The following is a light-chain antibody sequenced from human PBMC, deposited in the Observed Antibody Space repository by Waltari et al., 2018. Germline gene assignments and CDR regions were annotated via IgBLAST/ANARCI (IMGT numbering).Light chain of an antibody. CDR3: QQYDDPHFT. Sequence: DIQMTQSPSSLSASIGDRVTITCQASQDIGNYLNWYQQKPGKAPNLLTWDASNLETGVPSRFRGSGSGTDFTFTINSLQSEDIATYYCQQYDDPHFTFGPGTKVDLK. CDR1: QDIGNY. V-gene: IGKV1-33*01. J-gene: IGKJ3*01. CDR2: DAS.